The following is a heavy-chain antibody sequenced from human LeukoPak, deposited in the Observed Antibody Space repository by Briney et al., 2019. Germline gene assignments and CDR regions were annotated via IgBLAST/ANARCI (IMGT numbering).Heavy chain of an antibody. J-gene: IGHJ6*03. Sequence: GGSLRLSCAASGFTVSSNYMSWVRQAPGKGLEWVSVIYSGGSTYYADSVKGRFTISRDNSKNTLYLQMNGLRAEDTAVYYCARDRSSGSYYYYYYYMDVWGKGTTVTVSS. CDR2: IYSGGST. D-gene: IGHD1-26*01. V-gene: IGHV3-66*02. CDR3: ARDRSSGSYYYYYYYMDV. CDR1: GFTVSSNY.